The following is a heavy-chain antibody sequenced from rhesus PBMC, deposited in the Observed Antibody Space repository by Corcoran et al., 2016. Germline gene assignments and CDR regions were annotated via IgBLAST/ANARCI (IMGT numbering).Heavy chain of an antibody. Sequence: QVQLQEWGEGLVKPSETLSLTCAVYGGSISGYFYWSWIRQPPGKGLEWIGYNYGKNASTNYNSSLKNRVTMSKETSKNQVSLKLSSVTAADTAVYYCARSGFHDAFDFWGQGLRVTVSS. D-gene: IGHD2-21*01. CDR2: NYGKNAST. CDR3: ARSGFHDAFDF. V-gene: IGHV4-73*01. J-gene: IGHJ3*01. CDR1: GGSISGYFY.